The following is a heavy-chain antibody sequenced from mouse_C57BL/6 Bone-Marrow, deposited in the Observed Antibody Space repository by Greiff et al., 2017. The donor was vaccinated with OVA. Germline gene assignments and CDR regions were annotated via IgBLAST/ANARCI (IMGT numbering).Heavy chain of an antibody. CDR2: INPYNGDT. CDR1: GYSFTGYF. V-gene: IGHV1-20*01. Sequence: EVQVVESGPELVKPGDSVKISCKASGYSFTGYFMNWVMQSHGKSLEWIGRINPYNGDTFYNQKFKGKATLTVDKSSSTAHMELRSLTSEDSAVYYCARYYDYFDYWGQGTTLTVSS. CDR3: ARYYDYFDY. D-gene: IGHD2-4*01. J-gene: IGHJ2*01.